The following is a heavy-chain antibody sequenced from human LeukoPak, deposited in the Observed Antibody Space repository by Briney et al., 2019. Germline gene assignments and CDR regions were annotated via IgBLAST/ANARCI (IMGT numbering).Heavy chain of an antibody. J-gene: IGHJ4*02. D-gene: IGHD2/OR15-2a*01. CDR3: AIGADYCFPN. CDR2: ISGSGSYI. V-gene: IGHV3-21*01. Sequence: GGSLRLSCAASGFTFSDYSMNWVRQTPRKGLEWVSCISGSGSYIYYADSLRGRFTISRDTSKNTLYLQMNSLRPEDTALYFCAIGADYCFPNWGQGTLVTVSS. CDR1: GFTFSDYS.